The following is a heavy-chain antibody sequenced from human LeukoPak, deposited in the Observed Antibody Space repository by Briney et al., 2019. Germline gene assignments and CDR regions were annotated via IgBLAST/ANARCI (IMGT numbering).Heavy chain of an antibody. CDR2: ISAYNGNT. Sequence: ASVTVSYKTSGYTFTSYGISWVRQAPGQGLEWMGWISAYNGNTNYAQKLQGKVTMTTDTSTSTAHMELRSLRSDDTAVYFCARFGDSSNYFYYYKMDVWGQGTTVTVSS. J-gene: IGHJ6*02. CDR1: GYTFTSYG. CDR3: ARFGDSSNYFYYYKMDV. D-gene: IGHD4-11*01. V-gene: IGHV1-18*01.